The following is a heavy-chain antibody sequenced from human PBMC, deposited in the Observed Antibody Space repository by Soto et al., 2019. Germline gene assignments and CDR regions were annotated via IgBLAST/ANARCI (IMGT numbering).Heavy chain of an antibody. V-gene: IGHV1-69*12. D-gene: IGHD2-21*02. CDR2: IIHIFGKA. Sequence: QVQLVQSGAEVKKPGSSVKVSCKASGGTFSTYALSWVRQAPGQGPEWMGGIIHIFGKANYAQKFQGRVTITDEASTSTAYMQLSSLGSEDTAVYYCARDLAQDGGAPVVTFQHWGTGPLVTVSS. J-gene: IGHJ1*01. CDR3: ARDLAQDGGAPVVTFQH. CDR1: GGTFSTYA.